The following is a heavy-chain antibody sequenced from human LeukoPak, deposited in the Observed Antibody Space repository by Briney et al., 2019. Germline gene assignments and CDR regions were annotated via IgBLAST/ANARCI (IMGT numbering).Heavy chain of an antibody. CDR2: IYSGGST. D-gene: IGHD2-2*01. V-gene: IGHV3-53*01. CDR1: GFTVSSNY. J-gene: IGHJ4*02. Sequence: GGSLRLSCAASGFTVSSNYMSWVRQAPGKGLEWVSVIYSGGSTYYADSVKGRFTISRDNSKNTLYLQMNSLRAEDTAIYYCAKDARSVVIVPAALFDFWGQGTLVTVSS. CDR3: AKDARSVVIVPAALFDF.